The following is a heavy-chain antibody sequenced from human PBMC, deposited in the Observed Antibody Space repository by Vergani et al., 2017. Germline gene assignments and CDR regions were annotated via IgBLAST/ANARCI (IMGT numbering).Heavy chain of an antibody. Sequence: QVTLRESGPALVKPTQTLTLTCSFSGFSLSTTGMCVSWVRQPPGKALEWLARIDWDDDKYYSTSLKTRLAISKDTSKNQVVLTMTNMHPVDTATYYCARIIGSGSFIRDWGQGTLVTVSS. CDR3: ARIIGSGSFIRD. D-gene: IGHD1-26*01. CDR1: GFSLSTTGMC. CDR2: IDWDDDK. J-gene: IGHJ4*02. V-gene: IGHV2-70*13.